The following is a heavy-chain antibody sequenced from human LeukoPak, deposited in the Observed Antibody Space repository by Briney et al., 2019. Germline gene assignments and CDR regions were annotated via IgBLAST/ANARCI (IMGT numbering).Heavy chain of an antibody. Sequence: SETLSLTCTVSGGSISSYYWSWIRQPPGKGLEWIGYIYYSGSTNYNPSLKSRVTISVDTSKNQFSLKLSSVTAADTAVYYCARGVITFGGVIVYYFDYWSQGTLVTVSS. J-gene: IGHJ4*02. V-gene: IGHV4-59*01. CDR1: GGSISSYY. CDR3: ARGVITFGGVIVYYFDY. CDR2: IYYSGST. D-gene: IGHD3-16*02.